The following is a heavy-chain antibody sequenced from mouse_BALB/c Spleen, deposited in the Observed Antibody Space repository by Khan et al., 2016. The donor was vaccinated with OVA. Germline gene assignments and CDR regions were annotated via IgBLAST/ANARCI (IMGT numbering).Heavy chain of an antibody. CDR1: GFTFSSYA. J-gene: IGHJ4*01. CDR2: INSGGST. Sequence: EVQRVESGGGLVKPGGSLKLSCAASGFTFSSYAVSWIRQTPEKRLEWVASINSGGSTYYPDSVKGRFTISRDDARNILYLQMSSLRSEDTAMYYCTRVVDYWGQGTSVTVSS. V-gene: IGHV5-6-5*01. CDR3: TRVVDY.